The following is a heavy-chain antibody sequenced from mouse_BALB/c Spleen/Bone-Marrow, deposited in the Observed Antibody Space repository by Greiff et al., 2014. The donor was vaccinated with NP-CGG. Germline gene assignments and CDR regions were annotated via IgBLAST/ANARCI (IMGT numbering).Heavy chain of an antibody. CDR3: ARYRYYGSSGWDY. V-gene: IGHV14-3*02. D-gene: IGHD1-1*01. CDR1: GFNIKDTY. Sequence: VQLKESGAELVKPGASVKLSCTASGFNIKDTYIHWVKQRPERGLEWIGRIDPANGNTKYDPKFQGKATITADTSSNTAYLHLSSLTSEDTAVYYCARYRYYGSSGWDYWGQGTSVTVSS. J-gene: IGHJ4*01. CDR2: IDPANGNT.